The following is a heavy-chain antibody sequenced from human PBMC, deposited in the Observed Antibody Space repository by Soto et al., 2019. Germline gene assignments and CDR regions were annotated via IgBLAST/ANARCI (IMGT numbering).Heavy chain of an antibody. V-gene: IGHV1-3*01. CDR3: AREYISSWFDY. J-gene: IGHJ4*02. Sequence: ASVKVSCKASGYTFTGYYMHWVRQAPGQGLEWMAWINAGNGNTKYSQKFQGRVTITRDTSASTAYMELSRLTFDDTAVYYCAREYISSWFDYWGQGTLVTVSP. CDR2: INAGNGNT. D-gene: IGHD6-13*01. CDR1: GYTFTGYY.